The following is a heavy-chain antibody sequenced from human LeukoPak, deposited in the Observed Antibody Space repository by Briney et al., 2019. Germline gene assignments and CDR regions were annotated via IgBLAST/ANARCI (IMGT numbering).Heavy chain of an antibody. D-gene: IGHD2-2*01. CDR3: AREGGIVVVPAAIGSHDAFDI. V-gene: IGHV4-4*07. Sequence: PWETRSLTCTVSGGSISNYYWNWIRQSAGRGLDLIGRVHDSGSTNYNPSLKRRVTRSLDTAKNQLSLNVTYVTAGYTAVYSWAREGGIVVVPAAIGSHDAFDIWGQGTMVTVSS. J-gene: IGHJ3*02. CDR2: VHDSGST. CDR1: GGSISNYY.